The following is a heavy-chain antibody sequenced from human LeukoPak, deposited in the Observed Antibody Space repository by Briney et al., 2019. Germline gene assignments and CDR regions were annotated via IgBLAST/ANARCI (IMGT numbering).Heavy chain of an antibody. CDR3: ATDAAPLAAAGSWWLDP. Sequence: GGSLRLSCAASGFTFDDYAMHWVRQTPGKGLEWVSLISGDGGTTYYADSVKGRFTISRDNSKNSLYLQMHSLRTEDTALYYCATDAAPLAAAGSWWLDPWGQGTLATVSS. CDR2: ISGDGGTT. D-gene: IGHD6-13*01. V-gene: IGHV3-43*02. J-gene: IGHJ5*02. CDR1: GFTFDDYA.